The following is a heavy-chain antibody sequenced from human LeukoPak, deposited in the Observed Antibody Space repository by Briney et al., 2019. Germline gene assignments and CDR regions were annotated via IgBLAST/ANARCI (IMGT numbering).Heavy chain of an antibody. Sequence: GGSLRLSCAASGFTFSSYAMSWVRQAPGKGLEWVSAISGSGGSTYYADSVKGRFTISRDNSKNTLYLQMNSLRAEDTAVYYWARCVRGSSGSNYWGQGTLVTVSS. CDR1: GFTFSSYA. V-gene: IGHV3-23*01. J-gene: IGHJ4*02. CDR2: ISGSGGST. D-gene: IGHD6-19*01. CDR3: ARCVRGSSGSNY.